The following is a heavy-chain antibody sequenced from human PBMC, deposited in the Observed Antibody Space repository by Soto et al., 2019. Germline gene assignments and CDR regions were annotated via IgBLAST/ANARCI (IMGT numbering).Heavy chain of an antibody. CDR3: ARAPFGSNYYYMDV. CDR1: GYTFTSYG. V-gene: IGHV1-18*01. D-gene: IGHD3-10*01. J-gene: IGHJ6*03. CDR2: ISAYNGNT. Sequence: GASVKVSCKASGYTFTSYGISWVRQAPGQGLEWMGWISAYNGNTNYAQKLQGRVTMTTDTSTSTAYMELRSLRSDDTAVYYCARAPFGSNYYYMDVWGKGTTVTVSS.